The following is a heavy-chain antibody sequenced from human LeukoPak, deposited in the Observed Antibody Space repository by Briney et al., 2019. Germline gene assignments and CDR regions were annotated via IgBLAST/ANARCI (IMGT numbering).Heavy chain of an antibody. CDR1: GFTFSSYA. J-gene: IGHJ4*02. CDR2: ISGSGGST. V-gene: IGHV3-23*01. Sequence: GGSLRLPCAASGFTFSSYAMSWVRQAPGKGLEWVSAISGSGGSTYYADSVKGRFTISRDNSKNTLYLQMNSLRAEDTAVYYCAKDTNYYYDSSGYMDYWGQGTLVTVSS. D-gene: IGHD3-22*01. CDR3: AKDTNYYYDSSGYMDY.